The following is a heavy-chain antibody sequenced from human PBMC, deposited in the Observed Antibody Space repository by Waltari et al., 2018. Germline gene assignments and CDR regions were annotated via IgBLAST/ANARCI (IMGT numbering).Heavy chain of an antibody. CDR3: ARDSDYYDSSGYYYPDY. CDR2: INSDGSST. J-gene: IGHJ4*02. V-gene: IGHV3-74*01. D-gene: IGHD3-22*01. CDR1: GFTFSSYW. Sequence: EVQLVESGGGLVQPGGSLRLSCAASGFTFSSYWMHWVRQAPGKGLVVVSRINSDGSSTSYADSVKGRFTISRDNAKNTLYLQMNSLRAEDTAVYYCARDSDYYDSSGYYYPDYWGQGTLVTVSS.